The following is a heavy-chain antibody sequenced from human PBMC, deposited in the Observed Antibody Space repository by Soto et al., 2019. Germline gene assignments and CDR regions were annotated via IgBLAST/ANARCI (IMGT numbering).Heavy chain of an antibody. J-gene: IGHJ5*02. D-gene: IGHD3-10*01. CDR2: IIPMYGPA. Sequence: QVPLVQSGAEVKKPGSSVTVSCKASGGTFSSYAIHWVRQAPGQGLEWMGGIIPMYGPAKYAQRFQGRVTITADDSTTTVYMELPSLTSQDTAVYYCARVTSMVRGVIDNWFDPWGHGTLVTVSS. V-gene: IGHV1-69*01. CDR3: ARVTSMVRGVIDNWFDP. CDR1: GGTFSSYA.